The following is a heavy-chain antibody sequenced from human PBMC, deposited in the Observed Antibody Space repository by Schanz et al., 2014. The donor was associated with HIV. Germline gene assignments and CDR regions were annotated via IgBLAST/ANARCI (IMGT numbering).Heavy chain of an antibody. D-gene: IGHD1-26*01. CDR1: GFSFSNFW. CDR2: IKQDESEK. Sequence: EVRLVESGGGLVQSGGSLRLSCAASGFSFSNFWVTWVRQALGKRLEWVANIKQDESEKYYADSVKGRFTISRDNAKNSLYLQMNSLRAEDTAVYYCVLPSAKIVGGLGEHYFDHWGQGTLVTVSP. V-gene: IGHV3-7*01. CDR3: VLPSAKIVGGLGEHYFDH. J-gene: IGHJ4*02.